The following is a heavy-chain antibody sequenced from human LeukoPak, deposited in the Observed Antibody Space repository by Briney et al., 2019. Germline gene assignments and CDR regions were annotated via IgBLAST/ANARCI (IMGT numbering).Heavy chain of an antibody. J-gene: IGHJ4*02. D-gene: IGHD2-21*02. Sequence: PGGSLRLSCAASGFTFSSYAMSWVRQAQGKGLEWVSSISGSDGSTYYADSVKGRFTISRDNSKNTLYLQMNSLRAEDTAAYYCAKAVDDYFFDYWGQGTLVTVSS. CDR1: GFTFSSYA. CDR3: AKAVDDYFFDY. CDR2: ISGSDGST. V-gene: IGHV3-23*01.